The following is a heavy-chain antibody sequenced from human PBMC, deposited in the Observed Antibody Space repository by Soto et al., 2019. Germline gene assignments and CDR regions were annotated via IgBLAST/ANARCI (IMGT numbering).Heavy chain of an antibody. Sequence: PSETLSLTCTVSGGSISSYYWSWIRQPPGKGLEWIGYIYYSGSTNYNPSLKSRVTISVDTSKNQFSLKLSSVTAADTAVYYCARAPLLGGYDDEVLFWFDPWGQGTLVTVSS. CDR1: GGSISSYY. V-gene: IGHV4-59*01. J-gene: IGHJ5*02. CDR3: ARAPLLGGYDDEVLFWFDP. D-gene: IGHD5-12*01. CDR2: IYYSGST.